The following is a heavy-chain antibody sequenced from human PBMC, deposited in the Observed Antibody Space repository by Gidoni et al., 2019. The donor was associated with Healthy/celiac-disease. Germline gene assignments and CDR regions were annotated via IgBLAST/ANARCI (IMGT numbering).Heavy chain of an antibody. D-gene: IGHD6-19*01. CDR1: GYTFTGSY. J-gene: IGHJ4*02. Sequence: QVQLVQSGAEVKKPGASVKVSCKASGYTFTGSYMHWVRQAPGQGLEWMGWINPNSGGTNYAQKFQGWVTMTRDTSISTAYMELSRLRSDDTAVYYCARDRHSPTGYSSGWYDYWGQGTLVTVSS. CDR2: INPNSGGT. CDR3: ARDRHSPTGYSSGWYDY. V-gene: IGHV1-2*04.